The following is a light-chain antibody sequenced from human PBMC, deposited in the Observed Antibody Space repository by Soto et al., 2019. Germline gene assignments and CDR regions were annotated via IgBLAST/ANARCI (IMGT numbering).Light chain of an antibody. CDR2: EGT. CDR3: CSTPRSGTWV. Sequence: QSALTQPASVSGSPGQSITISCTATSDDVGSYTLVSWYQQRPDKAPKLIIYEGTKRPSGVSDRFSGSKSGNTASLTISGLQADDEADYYCCSTPRSGTWVFGGGTKLTVL. CDR1: SDDVGSYTL. J-gene: IGLJ2*01. V-gene: IGLV2-23*01.